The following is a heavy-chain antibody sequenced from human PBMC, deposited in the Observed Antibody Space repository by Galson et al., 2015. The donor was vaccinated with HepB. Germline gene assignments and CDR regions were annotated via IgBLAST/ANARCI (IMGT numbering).Heavy chain of an antibody. D-gene: IGHD1-1*01. V-gene: IGHV3-23*01. CDR3: AKDQELYKPFYYYGLDV. J-gene: IGHJ6*02. CDR1: GFTFRNYA. CDR2: ITPSGDNT. Sequence: SLRLSCAASGFTFRNYAMSWVRRAPGKGLEWVSAITPSGDNTYSADSVKGRFTTSRDNSKNTLYLQMNSLRAEDTAVYYCAKDQELYKPFYYYGLDVWGQGTTVTVSS.